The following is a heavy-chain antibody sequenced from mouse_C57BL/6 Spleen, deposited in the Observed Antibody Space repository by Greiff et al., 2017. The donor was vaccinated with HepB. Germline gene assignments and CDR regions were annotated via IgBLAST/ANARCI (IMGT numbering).Heavy chain of an antibody. J-gene: IGHJ1*03. CDR1: GYAFSSSW. Sequence: QVQLQQSGPELVKPGASVKISCKASGYAFSSSWMNWVKQRPGKGLEWIGRIYPGDGDTNYNGKFKGKATLTADKSSSTAYMKLSSQTYEDSAVYFCARSGKGWYFDVGGTGTTVTVSS. D-gene: IGHD1-3*01. V-gene: IGHV1-82*01. CDR3: ARSGKGWYFDV. CDR2: IYPGDGDT.